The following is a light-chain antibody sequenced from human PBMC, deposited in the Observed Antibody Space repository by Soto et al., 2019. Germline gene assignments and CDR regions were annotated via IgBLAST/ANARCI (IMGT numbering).Light chain of an antibody. CDR1: QSISSW. V-gene: IGKV1-5*01. Sequence: DIQMTQSPSTLSASVGDRVTITCRASQSISSWLAWYQQKPGKAPKLLIYDASSLESGVPSRFSGSGSGTEFTLTNSSLQPDDFATYYCQQYNSYSPQRTFGQGTKGEIK. J-gene: IGKJ1*01. CDR2: DAS. CDR3: QQYNSYSPQRT.